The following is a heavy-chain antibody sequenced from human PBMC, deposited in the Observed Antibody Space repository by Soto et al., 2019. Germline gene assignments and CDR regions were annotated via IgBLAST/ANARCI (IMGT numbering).Heavy chain of an antibody. V-gene: IGHV3-30-3*01. J-gene: IGHJ4*02. CDR1: GFTFSTYA. CDR2: ISSDGIIK. CDR3: ARRSPKGSEVDY. Sequence: QEQLVESGGGVVQPGRSLRLSCAASGFTFSTYAMHWVRQAPGKGLEWVAVISSDGIIKYYADSVKGRFTMSRDNSKNTLYLQMNSLRPEVTAVYYCARRSPKGSEVDYWGQGTLVTVSS.